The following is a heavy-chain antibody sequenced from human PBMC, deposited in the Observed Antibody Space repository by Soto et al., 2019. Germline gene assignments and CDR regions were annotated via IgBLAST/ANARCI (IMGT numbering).Heavy chain of an antibody. V-gene: IGHV6-1*01. CDR3: ARAGDNWNYGYYYYYYMDV. J-gene: IGHJ6*03. CDR2: TYYRSKWYN. Sequence: SQTLSLTCAISGDRVSSNSAAWNWIRQSPSRGLEWLGRTYYRSKWYNDYAVSVKSRITINPDTSKNQFSLQLNSVTPEDTAVYYCARAGDNWNYGYYYYYYMDVWGKGTTVTVSS. CDR1: GDRVSSNSAA. D-gene: IGHD1-7*01.